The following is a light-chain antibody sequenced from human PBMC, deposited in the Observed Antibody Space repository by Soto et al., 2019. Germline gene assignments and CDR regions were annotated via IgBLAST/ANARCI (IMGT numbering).Light chain of an antibody. CDR2: GAS. CDR1: QSVSSN. V-gene: IGKV3-15*01. CDR3: QQYNTWQVYT. Sequence: EIVMTQSPATLSVSPGERATLSCRASQSVSSNLAWYQQKPCQAPTLLIYGASTRATGIPAGFSGSGSGTEFTLTISGLQSEDFAVYYCQQYNTWQVYTFGQGTKLEIK. J-gene: IGKJ2*01.